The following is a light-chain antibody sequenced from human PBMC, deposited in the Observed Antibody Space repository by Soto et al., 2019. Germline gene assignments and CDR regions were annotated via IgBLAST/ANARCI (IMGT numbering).Light chain of an antibody. CDR1: SSHIGSNT. Sequence: QAVVTQPPSASGTPGQRVTISCSGSSSHIGSNTVNWYQQLPVTAPKLLIYSNNQRPSGVPDRFSGSKSGTSASLAISGLQSEDEADYYCAAWDDSLNGVVFGGGTKLTVL. CDR3: AAWDDSLNGVV. CDR2: SNN. V-gene: IGLV1-44*01. J-gene: IGLJ2*01.